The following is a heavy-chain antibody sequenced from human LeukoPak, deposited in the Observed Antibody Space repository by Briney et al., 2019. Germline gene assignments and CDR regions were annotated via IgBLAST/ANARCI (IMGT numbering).Heavy chain of an antibody. D-gene: IGHD6-19*01. Sequence: SETLSLTCTVSGGSISISFWSWIRQPPGKGLEWIGYIYDSGSANYNPSLKSRVTMSIDTSKNQFSLKLSSVTAADTAVYYCARQTASGWYPFDHWGQGTLVSVSS. CDR1: GGSISISF. CDR2: IYDSGSA. V-gene: IGHV4-59*08. J-gene: IGHJ4*02. CDR3: ARQTASGWYPFDH.